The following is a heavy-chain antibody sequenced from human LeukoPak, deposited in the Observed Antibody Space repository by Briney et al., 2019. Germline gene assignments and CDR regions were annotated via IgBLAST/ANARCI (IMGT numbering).Heavy chain of an antibody. Sequence: SQTLSLTCTVSGGSISSGAYYWSWIRQHPGKGLGWIGYISYSGSTYYNPSLKSRVTISVDMSKNQFSLKLSSVTAADTAVYYCARDLGADGYNLRNWFEPWGQGTLVTVSS. CDR2: ISYSGST. J-gene: IGHJ5*02. CDR1: GGSISSGAYY. D-gene: IGHD5-24*01. V-gene: IGHV4-31*03. CDR3: ARDLGADGYNLRNWFEP.